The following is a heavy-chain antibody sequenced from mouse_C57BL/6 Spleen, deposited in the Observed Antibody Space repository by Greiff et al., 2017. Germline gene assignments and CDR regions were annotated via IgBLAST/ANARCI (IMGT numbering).Heavy chain of an antibody. D-gene: IGHD2-2*01. CDR3: AREGGYEGNYFDY. Sequence: DVKLVESGGGLVKPGGSLKLSCAASGFTFSSYAMSWVRQTPEKRLEWVATISDGGSYTYYPDNVKGRFTISRDNAKNNLYLQMSHLKSEDTAMYYCAREGGYEGNYFDYWGQGTTLTVSS. J-gene: IGHJ2*01. CDR2: ISDGGSYT. CDR1: GFTFSSYA. V-gene: IGHV5-4*01.